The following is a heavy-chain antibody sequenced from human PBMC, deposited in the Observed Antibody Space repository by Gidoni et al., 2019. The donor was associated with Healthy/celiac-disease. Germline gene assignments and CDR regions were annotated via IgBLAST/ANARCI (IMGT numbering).Heavy chain of an antibody. V-gene: IGHV1-2*02. CDR1: GYTFTGYY. D-gene: IGHD3-3*01. J-gene: IGHJ6*02. CDR3: APSLRFLEWGRDRQNNMDV. CDR2: INPNSGGT. Sequence: QVQLVQSGAEVKKPGASVKVSCKASGYTFTGYYMHWVRQAPGQGLEWMGWINPNSGGTNYAQKFQGRVTMTRDTSISTAYMELSRLRSDDTAVYYCAPSLRFLEWGRDRQNNMDVWGQGTTVTVSS.